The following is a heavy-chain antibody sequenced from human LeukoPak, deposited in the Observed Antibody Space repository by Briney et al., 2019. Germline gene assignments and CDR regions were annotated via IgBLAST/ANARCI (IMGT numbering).Heavy chain of an antibody. CDR2: ILHSGDT. CDR3: ASILGYPSKYYYYYMDV. D-gene: IGHD2-15*01. Sequence: SETLSLTCGVSGESFRGYYWSWIRQPPGQGLEWIGEILHSGDTSYNPSLKSRVTISVDTSKNQFSLKLSSVTAADTAVYYCASILGYPSKYYYYYMDVWGKGTTVTVSS. V-gene: IGHV4-34*12. CDR1: GESFRGYY. J-gene: IGHJ6*03.